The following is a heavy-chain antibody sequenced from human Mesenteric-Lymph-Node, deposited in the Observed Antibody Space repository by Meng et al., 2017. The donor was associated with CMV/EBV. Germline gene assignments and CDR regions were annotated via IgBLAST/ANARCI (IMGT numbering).Heavy chain of an antibody. CDR1: GFTFSHYW. CDR3: ARDLSGLEKWLPVSLGPFDY. D-gene: IGHD3-22*01. Sequence: GGSLRLSCAASGFTFSHYWMHWVRQAPGKGLMWVSRINGDGTSTSYVDSVQGRFTISRDNAKNTLYLQMNSLRAEDTAVYYCARDLSGLEKWLPVSLGPFDYWGQGTLVTVSS. CDR2: INGDGTST. V-gene: IGHV3-74*01. J-gene: IGHJ4*02.